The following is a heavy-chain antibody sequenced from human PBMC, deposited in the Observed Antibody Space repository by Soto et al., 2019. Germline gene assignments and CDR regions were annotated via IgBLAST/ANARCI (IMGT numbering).Heavy chain of an antibody. J-gene: IGHJ4*02. CDR2: IIPILGIA. CDR3: ARVGSYGSGSYYDY. Sequence: QVQLVQSGAEVKKPGSSVKVSCKASGGTFSSYTISWVRQAPGQGLEWMGRIIPILGIANYAQKFQGRVTXXAXKXXSTAYMELSSLRSEDTAVYYCARVGSYGSGSYYDYWGQGTLVTVSS. D-gene: IGHD3-10*01. V-gene: IGHV1-69*02. CDR1: GGTFSSYT.